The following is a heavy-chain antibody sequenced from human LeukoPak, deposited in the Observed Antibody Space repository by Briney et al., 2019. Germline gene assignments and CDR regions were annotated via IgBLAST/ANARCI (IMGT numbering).Heavy chain of an antibody. CDR1: GFTFSNYA. J-gene: IGHJ4*02. CDR3: AKKRSPGWGGYSFDL. V-gene: IGHV3-23*01. Sequence: GGSLRLSCTASGFTFSNYAMNWVRQAPGKGLEWVSLLSGGSAVTQFADSVKGRFTISRDNSKNTLFLQMNSLRAEDTAVYYCAKKRSPGWGGYSFDLWGPGTLVTVAS. D-gene: IGHD1-26*01. CDR2: LSGGSAVT.